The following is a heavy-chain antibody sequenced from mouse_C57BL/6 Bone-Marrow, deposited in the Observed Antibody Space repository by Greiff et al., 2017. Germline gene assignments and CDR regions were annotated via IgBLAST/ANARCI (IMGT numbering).Heavy chain of an antibody. V-gene: IGHV1-85*01. CDR3: ARDYGSSYWYFDV. D-gene: IGHD1-1*01. J-gene: IGHJ1*03. CDR1: GYTFTSYD. Sequence: QVQLKQSGPELVKPGASVKLSCKASGYTFTSYDINWVKQRPGQGLEWIGWIYPRDGSTKYNEKFKGKATLTVDTSSSTAYMELHSLPSEASAVYFCARDYGSSYWYFDVWGTGTTVTVSS. CDR2: IYPRDGST.